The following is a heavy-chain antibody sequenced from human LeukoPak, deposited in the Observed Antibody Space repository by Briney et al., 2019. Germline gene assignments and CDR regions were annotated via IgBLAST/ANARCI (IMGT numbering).Heavy chain of an antibody. D-gene: IGHD6-13*01. Sequence: GGSLRLSCAASGFTFSSYAMHWVRQAPGKGLEWVAVISYDGSNKYYADSVKGRFTISRDNSKNTLYLQMNSLRAEDTAVYYCARETKNPYSSSWTSHWGQGTLVTVSS. CDR3: ARETKNPYSSSWTSH. CDR2: ISYDGSNK. V-gene: IGHV3-30-3*01. CDR1: GFTFSSYA. J-gene: IGHJ4*02.